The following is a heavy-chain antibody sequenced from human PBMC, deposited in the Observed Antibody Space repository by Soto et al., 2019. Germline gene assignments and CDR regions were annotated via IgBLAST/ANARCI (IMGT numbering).Heavy chain of an antibody. V-gene: IGHV3-23*01. Sequence: GGSLRLSCAASGFTFSSYAMSWVRQAPGKGLEWVSAISGSGGSTYYADSVKGRFTISRDNSKNTLYLQMNSLRAEDTAVYYCAKAKYYYDSSGYYQRYFDLWGRGTLVTVS. D-gene: IGHD3-22*01. CDR3: AKAKYYYDSSGYYQRYFDL. J-gene: IGHJ2*01. CDR1: GFTFSSYA. CDR2: ISGSGGST.